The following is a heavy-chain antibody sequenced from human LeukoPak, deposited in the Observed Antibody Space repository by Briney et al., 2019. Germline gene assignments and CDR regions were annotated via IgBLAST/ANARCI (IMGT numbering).Heavy chain of an antibody. D-gene: IGHD3-16*01. CDR3: VRDRDWGAFDP. J-gene: IGHJ5*02. V-gene: IGHV3-23*01. CDR1: GFIFSDYG. CDR2: IVPSGATS. Sequence: GGSLRLSCGASGFIFSDYGMNWVRQAPGKGLEWVSGIVPSGATSYYADSVKGRFTISGDNSKNTVSLQMNSLRVEDTALYYCVRDRDWGAFDPWGQGTPVTVPS.